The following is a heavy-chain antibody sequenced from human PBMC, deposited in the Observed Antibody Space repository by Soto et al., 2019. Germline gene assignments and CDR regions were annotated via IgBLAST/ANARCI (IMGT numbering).Heavy chain of an antibody. CDR2: ISSSSSYI. CDR3: ARMVFWSGYAQGMDV. V-gene: IGHV3-21*01. Sequence: EVQLVESGGGLVKPGGSLRLSCAASGFTFSSYSMNWVRQAPGKGLEWVSSISSSSSYIYYADSVKGRFTISGDNAKNSLYLQMNSLRAEDTAVYYCARMVFWSGYAQGMDVWGQGTTVTVSS. J-gene: IGHJ6*02. D-gene: IGHD3-3*01. CDR1: GFTFSSYS.